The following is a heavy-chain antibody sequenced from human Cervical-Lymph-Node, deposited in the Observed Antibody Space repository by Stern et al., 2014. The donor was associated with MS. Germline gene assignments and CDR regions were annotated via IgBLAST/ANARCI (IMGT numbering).Heavy chain of an antibody. CDR3: AKDPRGIFGVIIPYFDF. Sequence: VQLEESGGGVVQPGRSLRLSCVASGLTLSSSGMHWVRQAPGKGLEWVAGMSYDGTNIYYADSVKGRFTIARDNSKNTLYLQMDSLRPEDSALYYCAKDPRGIFGVIIPYFDFWGQGTQVTVSS. D-gene: IGHD3-3*01. CDR1: GLTLSSSG. J-gene: IGHJ4*02. V-gene: IGHV3-30*18. CDR2: MSYDGTNI.